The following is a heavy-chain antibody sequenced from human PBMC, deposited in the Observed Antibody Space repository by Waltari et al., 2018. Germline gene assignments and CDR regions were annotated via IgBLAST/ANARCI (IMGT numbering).Heavy chain of an antibody. CDR2: MNPNSGNT. J-gene: IGHJ4*02. Sequence: QVQLVQSGAEVKKPGASVKVSCKASGYTFTSYDINWVRQATGQGLEWMGWMNPNSGNTGYAQKFQGRVTMTRNTSISTAYMELSSLRSEDTAVYYCAREYYCSSTSCYRPGFDYWGQGTLVTVSS. CDR1: GYTFTSYD. CDR3: AREYYCSSTSCYRPGFDY. V-gene: IGHV1-8*01. D-gene: IGHD2-2*01.